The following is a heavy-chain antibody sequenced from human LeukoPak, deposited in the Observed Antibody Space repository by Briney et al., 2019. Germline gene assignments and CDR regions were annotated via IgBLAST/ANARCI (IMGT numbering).Heavy chain of an antibody. Sequence: GASVKVSCKASGYTFTSYDINWVRQATGQGLEWRGWMNPNSGNTGYAQKFQGRVTITRNTSISTAYMELSSLRSEDTAVYYCARFGYSSGWYRRRGGQYYFDYWGQGTLVTVSS. V-gene: IGHV1-8*03. CDR3: ARFGYSSGWYRRRGGQYYFDY. D-gene: IGHD6-19*01. CDR1: GYTFTSYD. CDR2: MNPNSGNT. J-gene: IGHJ4*02.